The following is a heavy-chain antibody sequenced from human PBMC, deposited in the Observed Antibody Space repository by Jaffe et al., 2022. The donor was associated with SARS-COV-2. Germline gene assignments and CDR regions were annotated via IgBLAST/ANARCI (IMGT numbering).Heavy chain of an antibody. CDR2: IYPSDSET. J-gene: IGHJ4*02. Sequence: EVQLVQSGAEVKKPGESLKISCQGSGYTFTSYWIGWVRQMPGKGLEWMGIIYPSDSETRYSPSFQGQVTISADKSISTAYLQWSSLKASDTAMYYCARQPSYDSSANDDCWGQGTLVTVSS. V-gene: IGHV5-51*01. CDR3: ARQPSYDSSANDDC. D-gene: IGHD3-22*01. CDR1: GYTFTSYW.